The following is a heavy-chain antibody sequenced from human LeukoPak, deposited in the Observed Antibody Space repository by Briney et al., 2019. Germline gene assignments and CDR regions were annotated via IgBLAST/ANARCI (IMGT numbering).Heavy chain of an antibody. CDR2: IYPGDSDT. V-gene: IGHV5-51*01. CDR3: ARRGGGSYLEYYFDY. J-gene: IGHJ4*02. CDR1: GYSFTSYW. D-gene: IGHD1-26*01. Sequence: KVGESLKFSCKGSGYSFTSYWIGWVRQMPGKGLEWLGIIYPGDSDTRYSPSFQGQVTISADKSISTAYLQWSSLKASDTAMYYCARRGGGSYLEYYFDYWGQGTLVTVSS.